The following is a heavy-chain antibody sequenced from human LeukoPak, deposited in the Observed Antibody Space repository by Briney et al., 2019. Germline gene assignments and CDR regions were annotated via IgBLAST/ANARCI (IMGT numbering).Heavy chain of an antibody. CDR3: ARIKGRQRWLVEEYAFDI. J-gene: IGHJ3*02. Sequence: SGPTLVNPTETLTLTCTVSGFSLSNASMGVSWIRQPPGKALEWLAHNFSNDEKSYSTSMKSRLTISKDTSKSQVVLTMTNMDPVDTATYYCARIKGRQRWLVEEYAFDIWGQGTMVTVSS. CDR1: GFSLSNASMG. CDR2: NFSNDEK. V-gene: IGHV2-26*01. D-gene: IGHD5-24*01.